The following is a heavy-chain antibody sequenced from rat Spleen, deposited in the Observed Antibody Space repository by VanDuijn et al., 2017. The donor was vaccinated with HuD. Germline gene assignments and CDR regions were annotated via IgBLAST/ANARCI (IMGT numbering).Heavy chain of an antibody. CDR1: GFTFSDYD. CDR3: TREEVVANYFDY. CDR2: INYDGSSI. D-gene: IGHD1-1*01. Sequence: EVQLVESGGGLVQPGRSMKLSCAASGFTFSDYDMSWVRQAPRKSLEWVATINYDGSSIYYRDTVKGRFTISRDNAKSTLYLQMNSLRSEDTATYYCTREEVVANYFDYWGQGVMVTVSS. V-gene: IGHV5-7*01. J-gene: IGHJ2*01.